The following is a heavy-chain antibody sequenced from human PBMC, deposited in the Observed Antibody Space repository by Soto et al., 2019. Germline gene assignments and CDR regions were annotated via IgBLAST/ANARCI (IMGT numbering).Heavy chain of an antibody. V-gene: IGHV1-8*01. CDR3: ARPYYDFCSGYSDEMDV. Sequence: ASVKVSCKASGYTFTSYDINWVRQATGQGLEWMGWMNPNSGNTGYAQKFQGRVTMTRNTSVSTAYMELSSLRSEDTAVYYCARPYYDFCSGYSDEMDVWGKGTTVNVSS. J-gene: IGHJ6*04. CDR2: MNPNSGNT. CDR1: GYTFTSYD. D-gene: IGHD3-3*01.